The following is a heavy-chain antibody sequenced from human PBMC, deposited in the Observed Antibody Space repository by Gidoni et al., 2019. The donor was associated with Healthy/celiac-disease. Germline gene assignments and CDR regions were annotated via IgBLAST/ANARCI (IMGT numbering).Heavy chain of an antibody. Sequence: QVQLQESGPGLVKPSGTLYLTCAVSGGSIRSSNWGSWVRQPPGKGLEWIGEIYHIGSTNYNPSLKSRVTISVDKSTNQFSLKLSSVHAADTAVYYCARSPPPAAAMVRGRYGMDVWGQGTTVTVSS. CDR3: ARSPPPAAAMVRGRYGMDV. D-gene: IGHD3-10*01. V-gene: IGHV4-4*02. CDR2: IYHIGST. J-gene: IGHJ6*02. CDR1: GGSIRSSNW.